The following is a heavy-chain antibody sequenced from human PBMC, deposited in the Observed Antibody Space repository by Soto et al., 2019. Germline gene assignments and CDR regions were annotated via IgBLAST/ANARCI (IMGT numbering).Heavy chain of an antibody. CDR3: ARDNVPTAVMRLSYFDY. Sequence: SETLSLTCTVSGGSISSGGYYWSWIRQHPGKGLEWIGYIYYSGSTYYNPSLKSRVTISVDTSKNQFSLKLSSVTAADTAVYYCARDNVPTAVMRLSYFDYWGQGTLVTVSS. D-gene: IGHD4-17*01. J-gene: IGHJ4*02. CDR2: IYYSGST. CDR1: GGSISSGGYY. V-gene: IGHV4-31*03.